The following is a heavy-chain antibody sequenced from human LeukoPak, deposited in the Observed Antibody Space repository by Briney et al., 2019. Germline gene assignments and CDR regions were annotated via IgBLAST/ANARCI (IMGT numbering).Heavy chain of an antibody. CDR1: GGSIRSYY. CDR2: IYYSGST. J-gene: IGHJ4*02. CDR3: ARVSVSSRYDFWSGSIYYFDY. V-gene: IGHV4-59*01. Sequence: SETLFLTCTVSGGSIRSYYWSWIRQPPGKGLEWIGYIYYSGSTNYNPSLKSRVTISVDTSKNQFSLKLSSVTAADTAVYYCARVSVSSRYDFWSGSIYYFDYWGQGTLVTVSS. D-gene: IGHD3-3*01.